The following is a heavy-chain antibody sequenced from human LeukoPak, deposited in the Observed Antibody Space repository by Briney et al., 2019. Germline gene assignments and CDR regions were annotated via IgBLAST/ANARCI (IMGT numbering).Heavy chain of an antibody. V-gene: IGHV3-64*01. CDR3: ASQDFRAHEGY. D-gene: IGHD3-3*01. CDR2: ISSNGGST. J-gene: IGHJ4*02. CDR1: GFTFSSYA. Sequence: GGSLRLSCAASGFTFSSYAMHWVRQAPGKGLEYVSAISSNGGSTYYANSVKGRFTISRDNSKNTLYLQMGSLRAEDMAVYYCASQDFRAHEGYWGQGTLVIVSS.